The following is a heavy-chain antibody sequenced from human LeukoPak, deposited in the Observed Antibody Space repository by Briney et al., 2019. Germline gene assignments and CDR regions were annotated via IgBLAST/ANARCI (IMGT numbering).Heavy chain of an antibody. V-gene: IGHV1-69*13. Sequence: GASVKVSCKASGGTFSSYAISWVRQAPGQGLEWMGGIIPIFGTANYAQKFQGRVTITADESTSTAYMELSSLRSEDTAVYYCARNYYDSSGYYSPSFQHWGQGTLVTVSS. CDR2: IIPIFGTA. D-gene: IGHD3-22*01. CDR3: ARNYYDSSGYYSPSFQH. CDR1: GGTFSSYA. J-gene: IGHJ1*01.